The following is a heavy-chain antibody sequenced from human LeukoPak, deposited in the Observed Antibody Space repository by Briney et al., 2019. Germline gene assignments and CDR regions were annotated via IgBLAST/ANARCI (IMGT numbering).Heavy chain of an antibody. CDR3: ARDRGWNYENY. D-gene: IGHD1-7*01. J-gene: IGHJ4*02. Sequence: SVKVSCKTSGGTFINHAISWVRQAPGQGLEWMGSIIPMFTTANYAQKFRDRVTISADKSTNTVYMELSGLRSEDTAVYYCARDRGWNYENYWGQGTLVIVSS. CDR1: GGTFINHA. CDR2: IIPMFTTA. V-gene: IGHV1-69*06.